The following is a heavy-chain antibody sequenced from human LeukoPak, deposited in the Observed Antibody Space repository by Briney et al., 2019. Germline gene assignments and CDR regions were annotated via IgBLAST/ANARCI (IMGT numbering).Heavy chain of an antibody. D-gene: IGHD2-2*02. CDR3: AKDTIRHYYYGMDV. CDR2: ISWNSGSI. Sequence: GGSLRLSCAASGFTFDDYAMPWVRQAPGKGLEWVSGISWNSGSIGYADSVKGRFTISRDNAKNSLYLQMNSLRAEDTALYYCAKDTIRHYYYGMDVWGQGTTVTVSS. CDR1: GFTFDDYA. V-gene: IGHV3-9*01. J-gene: IGHJ6*02.